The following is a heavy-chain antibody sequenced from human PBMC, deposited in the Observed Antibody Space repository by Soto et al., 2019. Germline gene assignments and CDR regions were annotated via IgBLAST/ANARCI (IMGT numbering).Heavy chain of an antibody. Sequence: ASVKVSCKASGYTFTSYDINWVRQATGQGLEWMGWMNPNSGNTGYAQKFQGRVTMTRNTSISTAYMELSSLRSEDTAVYYCARGMTTVTKYYYYYMDVWGKGTTVTGSS. D-gene: IGHD4-4*01. CDR2: MNPNSGNT. J-gene: IGHJ6*03. V-gene: IGHV1-8*01. CDR3: ARGMTTVTKYYYYYMDV. CDR1: GYTFTSYD.